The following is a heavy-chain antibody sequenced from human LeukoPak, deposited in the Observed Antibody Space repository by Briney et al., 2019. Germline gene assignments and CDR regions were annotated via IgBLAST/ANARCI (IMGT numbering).Heavy chain of an antibody. CDR1: GFTFSSYG. CDR2: ISYDGSNK. D-gene: IGHD3-10*01. Sequence: GGSLRLSCAASGFTFSSYGMHWVRQAPGKGLEWVAVISYDGSNKYYADSVKGRFTISRDNSKNTLYLQMNSLRAEDTAVYYCASGGAAGGYYYGSRFDYWGQGTLVTVSS. V-gene: IGHV3-33*05. J-gene: IGHJ4*02. CDR3: ASGGAAGGYYYGSRFDY.